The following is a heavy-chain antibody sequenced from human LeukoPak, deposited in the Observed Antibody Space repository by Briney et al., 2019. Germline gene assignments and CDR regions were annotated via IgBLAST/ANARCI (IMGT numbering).Heavy chain of an antibody. J-gene: IGHJ6*02. Sequence: APVKVSCKASGYTFTGYYMHWVRQAPGQGLEWMGRIIPILGIANYAQKFQGRVTITADKSTSTAYMELSSLRSEDTAVYYCAREERDYYGMDVWGQGTTVTVSS. CDR1: GYTFTGYY. V-gene: IGHV1-69*04. CDR3: AREERDYYGMDV. CDR2: IIPILGIA.